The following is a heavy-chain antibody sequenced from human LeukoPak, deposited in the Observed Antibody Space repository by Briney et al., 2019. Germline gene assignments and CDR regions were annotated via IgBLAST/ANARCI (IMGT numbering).Heavy chain of an antibody. J-gene: IGHJ4*02. Sequence: TGGSLRLSCVASGFTFSDAWMSWVRQAPGKGLEWVGRIKSKSDGGTIDYAAPVNGRVTISRDDSKNTLYLQMNSLKTEDTAVYYCTKGMATISYWGQGTLVTVSS. CDR2: IKSKSDGGTI. CDR1: GFTFSDAW. V-gene: IGHV3-15*01. D-gene: IGHD5-24*01. CDR3: TKGMATISY.